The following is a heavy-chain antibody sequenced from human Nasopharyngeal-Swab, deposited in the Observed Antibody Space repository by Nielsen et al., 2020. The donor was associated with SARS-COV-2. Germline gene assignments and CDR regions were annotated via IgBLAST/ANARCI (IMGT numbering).Heavy chain of an antibody. V-gene: IGHV4-34*01. Sequence: IRQPPGEGLEWIGEINHSGSTNYSPSLKSRVTISVDTSKNQFYMKLSSVTAADTAVYYCARLDARTIIWGGMDVWGQGTSVTVSS. D-gene: IGHD3-16*01. CDR2: INHSGST. J-gene: IGHJ6*02. CDR3: ARLDARTIIWGGMDV.